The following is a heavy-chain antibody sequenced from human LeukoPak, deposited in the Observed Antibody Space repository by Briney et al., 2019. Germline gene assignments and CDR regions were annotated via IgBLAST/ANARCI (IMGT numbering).Heavy chain of an antibody. D-gene: IGHD3-10*01. CDR3: AKASDGSGSYGIDS. CDR2: ISYDGSNK. V-gene: IGHV3-30*04. J-gene: IGHJ4*02. CDR1: GFTFSSYA. Sequence: GGSLRLSCAASGFTFSSYAMHWVRQAPGKGLEWVAVISYDGSNKYYADSVKGRFTISRDNSKNTLYLQMNSKRAEDTAVYYCAKASDGSGSYGIDSWGQGTLVTVSS.